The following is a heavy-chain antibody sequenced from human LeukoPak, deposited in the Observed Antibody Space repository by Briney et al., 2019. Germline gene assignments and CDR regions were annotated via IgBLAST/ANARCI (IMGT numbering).Heavy chain of an antibody. CDR3: ASGPRGYYRRPGYYYMDV. Sequence: PSETLSLTCTVSGGSIPISTYYWGWVRQPPGKGLEWIGSIYYSGTTKYNPSLKSRVTISVDKSKNQFSLKLSSVTAADTAVYYCASGPRGYYRRPGYYYMDVWGKGTTVTVSS. J-gene: IGHJ6*03. V-gene: IGHV4-39*07. D-gene: IGHD3-22*01. CDR1: GGSIPISTYY. CDR2: IYYSGTT.